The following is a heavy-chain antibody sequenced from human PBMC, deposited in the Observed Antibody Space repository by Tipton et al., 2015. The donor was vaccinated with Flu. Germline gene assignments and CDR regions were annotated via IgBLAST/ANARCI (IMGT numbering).Heavy chain of an antibody. CDR1: GGSISSGGYS. CDR3: AREWELSGFDP. CDR2: IYHSGST. D-gene: IGHD1-26*01. Sequence: TLSLTCAVSGGSISSGGYSWSWIRQPPGKGLEWIGYIYHSGSTYYNPSLKSRVTISVDRSKNQFSLKLSPVTAADTAVYYCAREWELSGFDPWGQGTLVTVSS. J-gene: IGHJ5*02. V-gene: IGHV4-30-2*01.